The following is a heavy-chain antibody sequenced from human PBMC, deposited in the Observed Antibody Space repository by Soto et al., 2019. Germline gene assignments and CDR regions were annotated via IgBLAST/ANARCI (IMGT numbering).Heavy chain of an antibody. CDR3: ASRYCSSTSCYEDY. CDR2: ISAYNGNT. V-gene: IGHV1-18*04. Sequence: ASVKVSCKASGYTFTSYGISWVRQAPGQGLEWMGWISAYNGNTNCAQKLQGRVTMTTDTSTSTAYMELRSLRSDDTAVYYCASRYCSSTSCYEDYWGQGTLVTVSS. CDR1: GYTFTSYG. J-gene: IGHJ4*02. D-gene: IGHD2-2*01.